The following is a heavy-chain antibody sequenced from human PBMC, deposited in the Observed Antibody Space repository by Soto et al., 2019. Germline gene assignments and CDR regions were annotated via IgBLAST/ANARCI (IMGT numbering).Heavy chain of an antibody. V-gene: IGHV1-18*04. Sequence: QVQLVQSGAEVKKPGASVKVSCKASGYTFTSYGINWVRQAPGQGLEWMGWISGYNDDTNYAQRLQGRVTMTTDTATGTAYMERRSLRSDDTAVYYCARNVSRAADSYYGMDVWGQGTTVTVSS. CDR3: ARNVSRAADSYYGMDV. CDR1: GYTFTSYG. D-gene: IGHD6-13*01. J-gene: IGHJ6*02. CDR2: ISGYNDDT.